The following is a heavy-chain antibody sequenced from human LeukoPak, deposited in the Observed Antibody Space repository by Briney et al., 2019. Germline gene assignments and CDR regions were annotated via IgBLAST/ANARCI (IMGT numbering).Heavy chain of an antibody. CDR3: ARGGYSSGWWDY. D-gene: IGHD6-19*01. Sequence: SETLSLTCTVSGGSISSYYWSWIRRPAGKGLEWIGRIYTSGSTNYNPSLKSRVTMSVDTSKNQFSRKLSSVTAADTAVYYCARGGYSSGWWDYWGQGTLVTVSS. CDR2: IYTSGST. V-gene: IGHV4-4*07. J-gene: IGHJ4*02. CDR1: GGSISSYY.